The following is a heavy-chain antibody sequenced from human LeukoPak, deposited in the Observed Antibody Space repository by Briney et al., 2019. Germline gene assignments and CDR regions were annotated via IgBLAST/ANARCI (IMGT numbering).Heavy chain of an antibody. CDR2: ISSSSHI. V-gene: IGHV3-21*01. D-gene: IGHD1-7*01. J-gene: IGHJ4*02. CDR1: GFTFSSYS. Sequence: PGGSLRLSCAASGFTFSSYSMNWGRQAPGKGLEWVSSISSSSHIYYADSVKGRFTISRDNAKNSLRLQMNSLRAEDTAVYYCARVTGTPNYWGQGTLVTVSS. CDR3: ARVTGTPNY.